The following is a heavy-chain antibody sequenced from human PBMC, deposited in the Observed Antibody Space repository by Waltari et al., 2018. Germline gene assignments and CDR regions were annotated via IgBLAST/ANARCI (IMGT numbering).Heavy chain of an antibody. Sequence: EVPLVESGGGLVQPGGSLRPPCAASGFPFRQHYMSWVRQAPGKGLECVSVIYDGDDTYYADSVKGRFTISRDNSKNALYLQMDSLRAGDSAVYYCARTYGSGSYRYFDYWGQGTLVTVSS. V-gene: IGHV3-66*02. D-gene: IGHD3-10*01. CDR3: ARTYGSGSYRYFDY. J-gene: IGHJ4*02. CDR1: GFPFRQHY. CDR2: IYDGDDT.